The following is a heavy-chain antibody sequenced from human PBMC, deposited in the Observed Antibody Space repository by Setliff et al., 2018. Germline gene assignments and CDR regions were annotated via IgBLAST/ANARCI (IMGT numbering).Heavy chain of an antibody. Sequence: SETLSLTCAVSGYSISSGYYWGWIRQPPGKGLEWIGSIYHSGSTYYNPSLKSRVTISVDTSKNQFSLKLSSVTAADTAVYYCARGPDLTAVGATYFYGMDVWGQGATVTVSS. J-gene: IGHJ6*02. D-gene: IGHD6-19*01. V-gene: IGHV4-38-2*01. CDR2: IYHSGST. CDR1: GYSISSGYY. CDR3: ARGPDLTAVGATYFYGMDV.